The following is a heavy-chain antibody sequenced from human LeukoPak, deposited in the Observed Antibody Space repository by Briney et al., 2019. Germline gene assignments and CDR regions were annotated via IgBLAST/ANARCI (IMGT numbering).Heavy chain of an antibody. J-gene: IGHJ4*02. CDR3: ARPYYDYVWGSYPFDY. D-gene: IGHD3-16*02. Sequence: GGSLRLSCAASGFTFSSYWMHWVRQAPGKGLVWVSRINSDGSSTSYADSVKGRFTISRDNAKNTLYLQMNSLRAEDTAVYYCARPYYDYVWGSYPFDYWGQGTLVTVSS. V-gene: IGHV3-74*01. CDR1: GFTFSSYW. CDR2: INSDGSST.